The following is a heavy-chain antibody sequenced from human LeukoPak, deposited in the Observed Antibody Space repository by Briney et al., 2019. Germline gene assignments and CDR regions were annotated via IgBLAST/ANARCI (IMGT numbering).Heavy chain of an antibody. D-gene: IGHD1-26*01. CDR2: IKQDASEE. CDR3: VRDRGRASVDY. Sequence: PGGSLRLSCAASGFTFAGYWINWVRQAPGKGLEWVANIKQDASEEYYVDSVKGRFTISRDNAKNSLYLQMNSLRAEDTAVYYCVRDRGRASVDYWGQGTLVTVSS. CDR1: GFTFAGYW. J-gene: IGHJ4*02. V-gene: IGHV3-7*01.